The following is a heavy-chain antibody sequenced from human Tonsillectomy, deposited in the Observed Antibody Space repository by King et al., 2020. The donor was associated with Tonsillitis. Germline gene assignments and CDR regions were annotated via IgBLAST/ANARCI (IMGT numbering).Heavy chain of an antibody. V-gene: IGHV3-74*01. J-gene: IGHJ4*02. CDR1: GFTFSSYW. CDR3: AREYSTSRYFDY. CDR2: ISTDGAGT. Sequence: VQLVESGGGLVQPGGSLRLSCAASGFTFSSYWVHWVRQAPEKGLVWVSRISTDGAGTNYADSVKGRFTISRDNAKNTLYLQMNSLRAEDTAVYYCAREYSTSRYFDYWGLGTLVTVSS. D-gene: IGHD6-6*01.